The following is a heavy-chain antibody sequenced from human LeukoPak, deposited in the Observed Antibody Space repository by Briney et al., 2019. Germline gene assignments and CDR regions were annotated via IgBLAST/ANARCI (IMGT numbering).Heavy chain of an antibody. Sequence: GGSLRLSCAASGFTFSSYGMHWVRQAPGKGLEWVAVISYDGSNKYYADSVKGRFTISRDNSKNTLYLQMNSLRAEDTAVYYCARDHSSGSGWYKGDYYYGMDVWGQGTTVTVSS. D-gene: IGHD6-19*01. V-gene: IGHV3-30*19. J-gene: IGHJ6*02. CDR2: ISYDGSNK. CDR1: GFTFSSYG. CDR3: ARDHSSGSGWYKGDYYYGMDV.